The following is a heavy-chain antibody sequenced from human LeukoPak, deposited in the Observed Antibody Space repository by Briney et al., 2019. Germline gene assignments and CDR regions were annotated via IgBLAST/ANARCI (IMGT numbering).Heavy chain of an antibody. D-gene: IGHD3-9*01. CDR1: GFPFSSYR. CDR2: ISSSSSYI. Sequence: PGGSLRLSCAASGFPFSSYRMNWVRQAPGKGLEWVSYISSSSSYIYYADSVKGRYTISRDNAKNSLYLQMNSLRAEDTAVYYCARQGLRYFDWLSIMGIDYWGQGTLVTVSS. V-gene: IGHV3-21*05. J-gene: IGHJ4*02. CDR3: ARQGLRYFDWLSIMGIDY.